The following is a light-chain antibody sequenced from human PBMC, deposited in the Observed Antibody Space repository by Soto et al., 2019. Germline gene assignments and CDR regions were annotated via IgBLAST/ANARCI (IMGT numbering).Light chain of an antibody. J-gene: IGKJ1*01. CDR2: KAS. Sequence: DIQMTQSPSHLSASVGDRVTITCRASQSISSWLAWYQQKPWKAPKLLIYKASSLESGVPSRFSGSGSGTEFTLTISGLLPDYFVTYDCQQYNNYPWTFGQGPKVEIK. V-gene: IGKV1-5*03. CDR3: QQYNNYPWT. CDR1: QSISSW.